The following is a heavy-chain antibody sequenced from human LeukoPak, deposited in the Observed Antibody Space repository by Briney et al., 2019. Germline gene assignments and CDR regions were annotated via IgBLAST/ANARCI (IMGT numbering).Heavy chain of an antibody. CDR1: GFTFSSYA. D-gene: IGHD3-10*01. CDR3: AKDAVAPGSGGDFFGY. V-gene: IGHV3-23*01. Sequence: GGSLRLSCAAAGFTFSSYAMSWVRQAPGKGLEWVSVITRSGSTYYADSVKGRFTISRDNSKNTLYLQMNSLRAEDTAVYSCAKDAVAPGSGGDFFGYWGQGTLVTVSS. J-gene: IGHJ4*02. CDR2: ITRSGST.